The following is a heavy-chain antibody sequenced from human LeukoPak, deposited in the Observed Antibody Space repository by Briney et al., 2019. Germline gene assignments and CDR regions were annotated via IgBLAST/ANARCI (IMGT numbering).Heavy chain of an antibody. CDR3: ARDGGAIGSRWFGYYYYMDV. Sequence: ASVKVSCKASGYTFTSYYMHWVRQAPGQGLEWMGIINPSGGSTSYAQKFQGRVTMTRDMSTSTVYMELSSLRSEDTAVYYCARDGGAIGSRWFGYYYYMDVWGKGTTVTVSS. J-gene: IGHJ6*03. CDR1: GYTFTSYY. CDR2: INPSGGST. V-gene: IGHV1-46*01. D-gene: IGHD3-10*01.